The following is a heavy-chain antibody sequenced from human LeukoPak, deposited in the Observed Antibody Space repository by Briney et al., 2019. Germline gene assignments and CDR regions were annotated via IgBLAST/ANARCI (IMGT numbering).Heavy chain of an antibody. J-gene: IGHJ4*02. CDR1: GFTFSNYW. CDR2: INQDGSAK. Sequence: GGSLRLSCAVSGFTFSNYWMSWVRQAPGKGLEWVANINQDGSAKYYVVSVKGRFTISRDNAKNSLVLLMNSLRAEDTAVYYCARDGWLGGSYSIDYWGQGTLVTVSS. D-gene: IGHD1-26*01. CDR3: ARDGWLGGSYSIDY. V-gene: IGHV3-7*01.